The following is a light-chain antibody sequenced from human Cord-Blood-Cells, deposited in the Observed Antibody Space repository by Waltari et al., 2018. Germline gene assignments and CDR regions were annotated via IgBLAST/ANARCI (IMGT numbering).Light chain of an antibody. CDR2: WAS. CDR1: QSVLYSSNNKNY. V-gene: IGKV4-1*01. J-gene: IGKJ2*01. Sequence: DIVMTQSPDSLAVSLGERATINCKSSQSVLYSSNNKNYLAWYQQKPGQPPKLLIYWASTRECGVTDRFSGSGSGTDFTRTISSLQAEDVAVYYCQQYYSTPYTFGQGTKLEIK. CDR3: QQYYSTPYT.